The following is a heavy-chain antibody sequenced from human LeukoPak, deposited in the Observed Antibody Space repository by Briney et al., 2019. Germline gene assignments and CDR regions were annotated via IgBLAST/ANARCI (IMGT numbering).Heavy chain of an antibody. CDR3: ARGFSGSYRTFDY. V-gene: IGHV3-11*06. CDR1: GFTVSSNY. Sequence: PGGSLRLSCAASGFTVSSNYMSWIRQAPGKGLEWVSYISGISSYTNYADSVKGRFTISRDNAKNSLYLQMNSLRAEDTAVYYCARGFSGSYRTFDYWGQGTLVTVSS. D-gene: IGHD1-26*01. CDR2: ISGISSYT. J-gene: IGHJ4*02.